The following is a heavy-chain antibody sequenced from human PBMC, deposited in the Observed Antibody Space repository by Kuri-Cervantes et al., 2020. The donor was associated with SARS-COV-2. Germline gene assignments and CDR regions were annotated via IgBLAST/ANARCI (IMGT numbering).Heavy chain of an antibody. J-gene: IGHJ6*03. CDR2: LDTNGSP. Sequence: SETLSLTCTVSGGSISSHYWSWIRQPPGKGLEWIGHLDTNGSPTYNPSLKSRVTISVDTSKNQFSLKLSSVTAADTAVYYCARSGSYPYYYYYMDVWGKGTTVTVSS. D-gene: IGHD1-26*01. CDR3: ARSGSYPYYYYYMDV. V-gene: IGHV4-4*09. CDR1: GGSISSHY.